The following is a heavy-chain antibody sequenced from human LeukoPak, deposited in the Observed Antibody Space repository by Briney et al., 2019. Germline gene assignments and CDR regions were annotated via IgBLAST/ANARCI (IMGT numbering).Heavy chain of an antibody. CDR3: TTVGSSWGFDY. CDR1: GFTFSAAW. V-gene: IGHV3-15*01. D-gene: IGHD6-13*01. CDR2: IKNRSDGGAT. J-gene: IGHJ4*02. Sequence: GGSLRLSCAASGFTFSAAWMTWVRQTPGKGLECVGRIKNRSDGGATDYPTPVKGRFAISRDDSKNTLYLQMNSLKIEDTGVYYCTTVGSSWGFDYWGQGTLATVSS.